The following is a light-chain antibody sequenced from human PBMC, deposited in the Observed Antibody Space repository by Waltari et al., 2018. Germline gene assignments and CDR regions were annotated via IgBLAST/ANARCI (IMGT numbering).Light chain of an antibody. CDR1: QSLVHSDGNTY. Sequence: DVVMTQSPLSLPVTLGQPASISCRSSQSLVHSDGNTYLNWFQQRPGQSPRRLIYKVSNRDSGFPDRFSGSGSGTDFTLKISRVEAEDVGVFYCMQATLWPWTFGQGTKVEIK. V-gene: IGKV2-30*02. CDR3: MQATLWPWT. CDR2: KVS. J-gene: IGKJ1*01.